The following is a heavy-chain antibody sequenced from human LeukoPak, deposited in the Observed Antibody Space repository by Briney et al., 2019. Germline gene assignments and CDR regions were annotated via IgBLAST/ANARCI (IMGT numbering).Heavy chain of an antibody. CDR3: ARATISSTYYFDY. D-gene: IGHD3-9*01. J-gene: IGHJ4*02. CDR1: GGSISRGVYF. V-gene: IGHV4-31*03. Sequence: SETLSLTCTVSGGSISRGVYFWSWIRQHPGKGLEWIGYIYYSGSTYYNPSLQSRVTISVDTSKNQFSLKLSSVTAADTAVYYCARATISSTYYFDYWGQGTLVTVSS. CDR2: IYYSGST.